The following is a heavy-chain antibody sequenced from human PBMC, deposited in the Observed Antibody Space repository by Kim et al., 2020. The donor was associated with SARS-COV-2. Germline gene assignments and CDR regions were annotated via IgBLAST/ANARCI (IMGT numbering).Heavy chain of an antibody. Sequence: SETLSLTCTVSGGSISSGGYYWSWIRQHPGKGLEWIGYIYYSGSTYYNPSLKSRVTISVDTSKNQFSLKLSSVTAADTAVYYCARGSYCTNGVCYGGHYFDYWGQGTLVTVSS. CDR1: GGSISSGGYY. V-gene: IGHV4-31*03. CDR2: IYYSGST. J-gene: IGHJ4*02. CDR3: ARGSYCTNGVCYGGHYFDY. D-gene: IGHD2-8*01.